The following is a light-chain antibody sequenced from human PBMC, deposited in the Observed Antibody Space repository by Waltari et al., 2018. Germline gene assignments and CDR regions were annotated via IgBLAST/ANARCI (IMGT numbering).Light chain of an antibody. CDR2: EDN. CDR1: GVVEHF. J-gene: IGLJ3*02. Sequence: SYELTQLPSLSVSPGQTARITCSGAGVVEHFVDWYQQKPGQAPKLLIYEDNKRFPGTPERVSGATSGNTATLIISRVLSEDEADYYCLSGDDDNWVFGGGTKLTVL. V-gene: IGLV3-22*01. CDR3: LSGDDDNWV.